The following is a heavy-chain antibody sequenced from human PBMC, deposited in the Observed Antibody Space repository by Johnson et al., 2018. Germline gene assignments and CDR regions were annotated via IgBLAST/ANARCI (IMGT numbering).Heavy chain of an antibody. Sequence: QVQLVQSGGGVVQPGRSLRLSCAASGFTFSNYGMHWVRQAPGKGLEWVSVISYDGRNSHYAESVKGRFTISRDNSSNTLYLQMNSLRPEDRAVYFCARYHYDSSGFEGFDVWSQGTMVTVSS. J-gene: IGHJ3*01. V-gene: IGHV3-30*03. CDR1: GFTFSNYG. CDR3: ARYHYDSSGFEGFDV. D-gene: IGHD3-22*01. CDR2: ISYDGRNS.